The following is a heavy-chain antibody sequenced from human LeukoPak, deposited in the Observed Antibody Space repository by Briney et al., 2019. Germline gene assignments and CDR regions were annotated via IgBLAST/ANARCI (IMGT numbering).Heavy chain of an antibody. J-gene: IGHJ4*02. CDR2: ISSSGSTI. D-gene: IGHD2-15*01. CDR3: VRDQDPGPDY. Sequence: PGGSLGLSCAASGFTFSDYYMSCFRQAPGKGLEWVSYISSSGSTIYYADSVKGRFTSSRDNPKNTLYLQMNGLRDEDTAVYYCVRDQDPGPDYWRQGIQVTVSS. CDR1: GFTFSDYY. V-gene: IGHV3-11*04.